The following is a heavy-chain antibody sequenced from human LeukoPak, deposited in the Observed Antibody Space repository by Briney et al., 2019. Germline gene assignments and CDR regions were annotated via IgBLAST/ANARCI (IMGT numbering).Heavy chain of an antibody. CDR1: GYTFTGYY. J-gene: IGHJ4*02. CDR3: ARDFSIRESCSSTSCYSDWNYEGFFDY. Sequence: ASVKVSCKASGYTFTGYYMHWVRQAPGQGLEWMGWINPNSGGANYAQKFQGRVTMTRDTSISTAYMELSRLRSDDTAAYYCARDFSIRESCSSTSCYSDWNYEGFFDYWGQGTLVTVSS. CDR2: INPNSGGA. D-gene: IGHD2-2*01. V-gene: IGHV1-2*02.